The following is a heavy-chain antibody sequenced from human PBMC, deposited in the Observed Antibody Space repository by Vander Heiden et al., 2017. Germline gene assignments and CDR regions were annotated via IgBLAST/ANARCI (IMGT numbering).Heavy chain of an antibody. V-gene: IGHV1-69*01. CDR1: GGTFSSYA. Sequence: QVQLVQSGAEVKKPGSSVKVSCKASGGTFSSYAMSWVRRAPGQGLEWMGGIIPIFGTANYAQKFQGRVTITADESTSTAYMELSSLRSEDTAVYYCARDPGTYYYDSSGYQYYYYYGMDVWGQGTTVTVSS. CDR2: IIPIFGTA. CDR3: ARDPGTYYYDSSGYQYYYYYGMDV. J-gene: IGHJ6*02. D-gene: IGHD3-22*01.